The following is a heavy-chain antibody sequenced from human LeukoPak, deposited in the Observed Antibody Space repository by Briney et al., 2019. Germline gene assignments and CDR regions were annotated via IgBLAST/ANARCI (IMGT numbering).Heavy chain of an antibody. J-gene: IGHJ4*02. CDR3: AKDQPYYYDSSGYQLTFDY. Sequence: PGGSLRLSCAASGFTFSDYYMSWIRQAPGKGLEWVSYISSSGSTIYYADSVKGRFTISRDNAKNSLYLQMNSLRAEDTAVYYCAKDQPYYYDSSGYQLTFDYWGQGTLVTVSS. CDR2: ISSSGSTI. V-gene: IGHV3-11*01. D-gene: IGHD3-22*01. CDR1: GFTFSDYY.